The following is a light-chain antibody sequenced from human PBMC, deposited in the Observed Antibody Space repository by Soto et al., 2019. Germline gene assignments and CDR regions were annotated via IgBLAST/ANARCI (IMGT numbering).Light chain of an antibody. CDR3: ETWDSDTRV. J-gene: IGLJ3*02. Sequence: QSVLTQSSSASASLGSSVKLTCTLSSGHSSYIIAWHQQQPGKAPRYLMKLEGSGSYNKGSGVPDRFSGSGSGADRYLTISQLQFEDEADYYCETWDSDTRVFGGGTKLTVL. V-gene: IGLV4-60*02. CDR1: SGHSSYI. CDR2: LEGSGSY.